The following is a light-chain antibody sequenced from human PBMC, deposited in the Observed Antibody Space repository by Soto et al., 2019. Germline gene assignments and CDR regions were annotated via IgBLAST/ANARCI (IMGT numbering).Light chain of an antibody. Sequence: DIQMTQSPPTLSASVGDRVTITCRASQTINNWLAWYQQKPGKAPNLLIYDASSLQTGVPSRFSGSGSGTEFTLTTSSLQPDDFATYYCQQYSRYSYRCGPGTKLEI. CDR3: QQYSRYSYR. CDR1: QTINNW. V-gene: IGKV1-5*01. CDR2: DAS. J-gene: IGKJ2*03.